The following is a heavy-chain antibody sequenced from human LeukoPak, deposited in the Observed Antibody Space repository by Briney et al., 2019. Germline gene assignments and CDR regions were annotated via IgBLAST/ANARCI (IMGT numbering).Heavy chain of an antibody. CDR3: AKHRRSSLVTTYFDS. Sequence: GGSLRLSCAASGFTFSTLAMSWVRQAPGKGLEWASSINSRGDDTDYADSVKGRFTISRDNSKNTLYLQLNSLRLNDTAIFYCAKHRRSSLVTTYFDSWGQGILVAVSS. J-gene: IGHJ4*02. CDR2: INSRGDDT. D-gene: IGHD2-21*02. CDR1: GFTFSTLA. V-gene: IGHV3-23*01.